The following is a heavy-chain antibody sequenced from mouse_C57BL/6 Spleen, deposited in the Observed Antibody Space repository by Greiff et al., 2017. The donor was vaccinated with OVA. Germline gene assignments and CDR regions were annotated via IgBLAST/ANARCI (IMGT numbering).Heavy chain of an antibody. J-gene: IGHJ4*01. CDR1: GFTFSDYY. Sequence: EVQLMESGGGLVQPGGSLKLSCAASGFTFSDYYMYWVRQTPEKRLEWVAYISNGGGSTYYPDTVKGRFTISRDNAKNTLYLQMSRLKSEDTAMYYCARRDNYYAMDYWGQGTSVTVSS. CDR3: ARRDNYYAMDY. CDR2: ISNGGGST. D-gene: IGHD3-3*01. V-gene: IGHV5-12*01.